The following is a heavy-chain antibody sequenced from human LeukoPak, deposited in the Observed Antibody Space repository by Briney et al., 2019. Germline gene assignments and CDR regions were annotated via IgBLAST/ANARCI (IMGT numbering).Heavy chain of an antibody. CDR2: FNPSGGNT. CDR1: GYTFDVYY. Sequence: ASVKVSCKASGYTFDVYYIHWVRQAPGQGLEWMGIFNPSGGNTNYAQRFQGRVTLTRDTSTITVYMDLSGLRPEDTAVYYCARGRTVTNDFDLWGRGTLLTVSS. V-gene: IGHV1-46*02. J-gene: IGHJ2*01. D-gene: IGHD4-17*01. CDR3: ARGRTVTNDFDL.